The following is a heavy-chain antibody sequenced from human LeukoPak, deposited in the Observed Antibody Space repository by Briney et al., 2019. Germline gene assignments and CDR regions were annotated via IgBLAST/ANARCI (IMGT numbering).Heavy chain of an antibody. CDR3: ARAGSDFWSGSPGSWFDP. J-gene: IGHJ5*02. CDR1: GGSFSGYY. Sequence: PSETLSLTCAVYGGSFSGYYWSWIRQPPGKGLEWIGEINHSGSTNYNPSLKSRVTISVDTSKNQFSLKLSSVTAADTAVYYCARAGSDFWSGSPGSWFDPWGQGTLVTVSS. V-gene: IGHV4-34*01. CDR2: INHSGST. D-gene: IGHD3-3*01.